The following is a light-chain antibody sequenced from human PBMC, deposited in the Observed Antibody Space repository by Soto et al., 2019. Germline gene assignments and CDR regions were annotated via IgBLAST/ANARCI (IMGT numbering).Light chain of an antibody. V-gene: IGLV1-40*01. J-gene: IGLJ3*02. CDR3: QSYGSSLSGVV. CDR2: ANN. CDR1: SSNIGERFD. Sequence: QSVLTQPPSVSGAPGQRVTISCTGSSSNIGERFDVHWYQQVPGTAPKLLIYANNYRPSGVPDRFSGSKSGTSASLAITGLQAEDEADYYCQSYGSSLSGVVFGGGTKVTVL.